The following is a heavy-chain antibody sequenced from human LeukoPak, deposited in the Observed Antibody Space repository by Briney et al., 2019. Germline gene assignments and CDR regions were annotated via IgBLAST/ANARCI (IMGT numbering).Heavy chain of an antibody. CDR2: ISSSGSTI. Sequence: GGSLRLSCAASGFTFSSYGMNWVRQAPGKGLEWVSYISSSGSTIYYADSVKGRFTISRDNAKNSLYLQMKSLRVEDTAVYYCAREKPELDYWGQGTLVTVSS. V-gene: IGHV3-48*03. CDR1: GFTFSSYG. J-gene: IGHJ4*02. CDR3: AREKPELDY.